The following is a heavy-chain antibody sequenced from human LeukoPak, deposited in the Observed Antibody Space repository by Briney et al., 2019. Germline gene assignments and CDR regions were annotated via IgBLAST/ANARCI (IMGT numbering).Heavy chain of an antibody. J-gene: IGHJ4*02. V-gene: IGHV5-51*01. Sequence: GESLKISCKGSGYSFTSYWIGWVRQMPGKGLEWMGIIYPGDSDTRYGPSFQGQVTISADKSISTAYLQWSSLKASDTAMYYCARLKGYYDSSGYYLYYFDYWGQGTLVTVSS. CDR2: IYPGDSDT. D-gene: IGHD3-22*01. CDR1: GYSFTSYW. CDR3: ARLKGYYDSSGYYLYYFDY.